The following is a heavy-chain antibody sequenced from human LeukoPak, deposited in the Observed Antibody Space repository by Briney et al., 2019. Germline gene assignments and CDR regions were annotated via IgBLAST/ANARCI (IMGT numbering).Heavy chain of an antibody. CDR3: ARNRYSGSYVHFDY. CDR1: GGTFSSYA. V-gene: IGHV1-69*06. Sequence: SVKVSCKASGGTFSSYAISWVRQAPGQGLEWMGGIIPIFGTANCAQKFQGRVTITADKSTSTAYMELSSLRSEDTAVYYCARNRYSGSYVHFDYWGQGTLVTVSS. D-gene: IGHD1-26*01. J-gene: IGHJ4*02. CDR2: IIPIFGTA.